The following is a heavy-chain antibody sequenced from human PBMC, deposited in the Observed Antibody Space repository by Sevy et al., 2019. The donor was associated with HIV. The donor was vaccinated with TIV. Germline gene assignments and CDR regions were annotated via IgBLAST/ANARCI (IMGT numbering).Heavy chain of an antibody. Sequence: ASVKVSCKASGYTFTSYDINWVRQATGQGLEWMGWMNRNSGNTGYAQKFQGRVTMTRNTSISTAYMELSSLRSEDTAVYYRAAGGDYCSSTSCYGRYYYYYGMDVWGQGTTVTVSS. CDR1: GYTFTSYD. CDR3: AAGGDYCSSTSCYGRYYYYYGMDV. CDR2: MNRNSGNT. D-gene: IGHD2-2*01. J-gene: IGHJ6*02. V-gene: IGHV1-8*01.